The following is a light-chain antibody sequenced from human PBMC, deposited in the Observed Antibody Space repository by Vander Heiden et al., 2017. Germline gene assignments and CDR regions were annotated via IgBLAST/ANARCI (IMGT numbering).Light chain of an antibody. CDR1: QDISNY. V-gene: IGKV1-33*01. J-gene: IGKJ2*01. Sequence: DIQMTQSPSSLSASVGDRVTITCQASQDISNYLNWYQQKPGKAPKLLIYDASNLKTGVPSRFSGSGSGTDFTFTISSLQPEDIATDYCQQYDNLPRRTFGQGTKLEIK. CDR2: DAS. CDR3: QQYDNLPRRT.